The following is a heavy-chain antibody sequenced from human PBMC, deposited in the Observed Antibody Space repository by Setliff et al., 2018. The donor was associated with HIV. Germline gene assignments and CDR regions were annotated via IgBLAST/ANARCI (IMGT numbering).Heavy chain of an antibody. V-gene: IGHV4-4*09. CDR1: GDSISTDY. J-gene: IGHJ5*02. CDR3: ARRSDWFAP. Sequence: SETLSLTCTVSGDSISTDYWTWIRQPPGKGLEWIGYIYNSASTSYNPSLKSRVTISVDTSKNQFSLKLSSVTAADTAVYFCARRSDWFAPWGQGTLVTVSS. CDR2: IYNSAST.